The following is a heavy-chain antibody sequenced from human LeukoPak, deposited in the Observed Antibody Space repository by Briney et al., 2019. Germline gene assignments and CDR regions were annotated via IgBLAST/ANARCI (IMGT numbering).Heavy chain of an antibody. J-gene: IGHJ3*02. Sequence: PSETLSLTCTVSGGSISSSSYYWGWIRQPPGKGLEWIGSIYYSGSTYYNPSLKSRVTISVDTSKNQFSLKLSSVTAADTAVYYCAREISGRFGISRAFDIWGQGTMVTVSS. CDR1: GGSISSSSYY. CDR3: AREISGRFGISRAFDI. D-gene: IGHD3-10*01. CDR2: IYYSGST. V-gene: IGHV4-39*07.